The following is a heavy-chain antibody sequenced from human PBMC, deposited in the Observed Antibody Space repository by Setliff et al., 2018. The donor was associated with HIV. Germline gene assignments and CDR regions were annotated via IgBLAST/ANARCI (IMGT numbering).Heavy chain of an antibody. CDR2: IYYSGST. CDR3: ARGVRYYFDY. J-gene: IGHJ4*02. Sequence: SETLSLTCAVYGGSLSGYYWRWIRQHPGKGLEWIGYIYYSGSTYYNPSLKSRVTISVDTSKNQFSLKLRSVTAADTAVYYCARGVRYYFDYWGQGTLVTVSS. CDR1: GGSLSGYY. V-gene: IGHV4-31*11.